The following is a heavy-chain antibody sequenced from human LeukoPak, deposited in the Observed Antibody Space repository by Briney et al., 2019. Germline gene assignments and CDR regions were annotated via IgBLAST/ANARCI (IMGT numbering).Heavy chain of an antibody. J-gene: IGHJ5*02. D-gene: IGHD3-22*01. V-gene: IGHV4-39*07. CDR1: GGSISSSSYY. Sequence: AETLSLTCTVSGGSISSSSYYWGWIRQPPGKGLEWIGSIYYSGSTYYNPSLKSRVTISVDTSKNQFSLKLSSVTAADTAVYYCARVKKEYYYDSSGFLFHWFDPWGQGTLVTVSS. CDR3: ARVKKEYYYDSSGFLFHWFDP. CDR2: IYYSGST.